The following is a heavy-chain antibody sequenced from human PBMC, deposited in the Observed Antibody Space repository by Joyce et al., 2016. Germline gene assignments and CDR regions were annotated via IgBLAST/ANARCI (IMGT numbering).Heavy chain of an antibody. V-gene: IGHV4-31*03. CDR2: IRYSGST. J-gene: IGHJ4*02. CDR1: GGSISGGGYY. Sequence: QVQLQESGPGLVKPSQTLSLTCTVSGGSISGGGYYWSWIRQHPGKGREWIVYIRYSGSTYYNSSLKSRLTRSVDTSKNQFSLKLSSVTAADTAVYYWATSRRGRVVFDYWGQGTLVTVSS. CDR3: ATSRRGRVVFDY. D-gene: IGHD1-26*01.